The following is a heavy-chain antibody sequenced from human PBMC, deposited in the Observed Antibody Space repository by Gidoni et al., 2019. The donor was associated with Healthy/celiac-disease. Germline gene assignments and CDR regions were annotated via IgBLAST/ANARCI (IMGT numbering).Heavy chain of an antibody. J-gene: IGHJ3*02. D-gene: IGHD2-15*01. Sequence: QVQLVESGGGVVQPGRSLRLSCAASGFTFSCYAMHWVRQAPAKGLEWVAVISYDGSNKYYADSVKGRFTISRDNSKNTLYLQMNSLRAEDTAVYYCARDGYCSGGSCPAGGDAFDIWGQGTMVTVSS. V-gene: IGHV3-30-3*01. CDR3: ARDGYCSGGSCPAGGDAFDI. CDR2: ISYDGSNK. CDR1: GFTFSCYA.